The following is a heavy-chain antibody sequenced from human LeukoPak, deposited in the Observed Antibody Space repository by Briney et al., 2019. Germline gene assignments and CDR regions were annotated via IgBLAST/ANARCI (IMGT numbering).Heavy chain of an antibody. CDR3: ATSRSAYYWGAY. J-gene: IGHJ4*02. D-gene: IGHD3-3*01. Sequence: SVKVSCKASGYTFTSYDINWVRQATGQGLEWMGGIIPIFGTASYAQNFQGRVTITADESTSTAYMDLSSLRSEDTAVYYCATSRSAYYWGAYWGQGTLVTVSS. V-gene: IGHV1-69*13. CDR1: GYTFTSYD. CDR2: IIPIFGTA.